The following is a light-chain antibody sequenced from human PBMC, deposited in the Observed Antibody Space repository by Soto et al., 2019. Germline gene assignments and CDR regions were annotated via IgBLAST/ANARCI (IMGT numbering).Light chain of an antibody. CDR3: QQFSSYPLT. CDR2: DES. V-gene: IGKV3-20*01. Sequence: EIVMTKSPATLSLSPGDSATLSCRASQSVTSNLAWYQQKTGQAHRLLIYDESSRATGIPDRFSGGGSGTDFTLTIRRLEPEELSVYYCQQFSSYPLTFGGGTTLDLK. CDR1: QSVTSN. J-gene: IGKJ4*01.